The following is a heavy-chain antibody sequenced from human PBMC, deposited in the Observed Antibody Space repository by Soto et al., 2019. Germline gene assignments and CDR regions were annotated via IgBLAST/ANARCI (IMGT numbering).Heavy chain of an antibody. CDR2: IKQDGSEK. D-gene: IGHD3-22*01. J-gene: IGHJ4*02. Sequence: GGSLRLSCAASGFTFSSYWMSWVRQAPGKGLEWVANIKQDGSEKYYVDSVKGRFTISRDNAKNSLYLQMNSLRAEDTAVYYWARDGAYYYDSSGFKDYWGQGTLVTVSS. CDR3: ARDGAYYYDSSGFKDY. CDR1: GFTFSSYW. V-gene: IGHV3-7*03.